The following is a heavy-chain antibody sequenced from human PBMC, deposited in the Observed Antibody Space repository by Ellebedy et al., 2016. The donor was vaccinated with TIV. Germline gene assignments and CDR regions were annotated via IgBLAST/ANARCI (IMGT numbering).Heavy chain of an antibody. CDR3: ARGWRLWFGEDY. CDR2: INPNSGGT. Sequence: ASVKVSCXVSGYTLTELSMHWVRQAPGKGLEWMGWINPNSGGTNYAQKFQGRVTMTRDTSISTAYMELSRLRSDDTAVYYCARGWRLWFGEDYWGQGTLVTVSS. J-gene: IGHJ4*02. D-gene: IGHD3-10*01. V-gene: IGHV1-2*02. CDR1: GYTLTELS.